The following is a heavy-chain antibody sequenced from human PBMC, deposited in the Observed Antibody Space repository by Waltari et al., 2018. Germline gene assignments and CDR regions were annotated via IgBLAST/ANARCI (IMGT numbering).Heavy chain of an antibody. Sequence: QVQLQESGPGLVKPSETLSLTCTVSGGSISSHYWSWIRQPPGKGLEWIGYIYYSGSTNYNPSLKSRVTISVDTSKNQFSLKLSSVTAADTAVYYCANLMGSGWFDYWGQGTLVTVSS. V-gene: IGHV4-59*11. J-gene: IGHJ4*02. CDR3: ANLMGSGWFDY. CDR2: IYYSGST. D-gene: IGHD6-19*01. CDR1: GGSISSHY.